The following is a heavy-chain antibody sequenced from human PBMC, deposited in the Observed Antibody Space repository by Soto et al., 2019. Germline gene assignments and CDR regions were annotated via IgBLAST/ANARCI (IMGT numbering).Heavy chain of an antibody. CDR3: VRGGSNYAS. J-gene: IGHJ5*02. Sequence: GSLRLSCTASGFTFSDSWMTWVRQAPGKGLEWVARIKPDESEKKYADSVKGRFSISRDNAKNSMYLQMDSLRGEDTAVYYCVRGGSNYASWGQGTLVTVSS. D-gene: IGHD4-4*01. CDR2: IKPDESEK. CDR1: GFTFSDSW. V-gene: IGHV3-7*01.